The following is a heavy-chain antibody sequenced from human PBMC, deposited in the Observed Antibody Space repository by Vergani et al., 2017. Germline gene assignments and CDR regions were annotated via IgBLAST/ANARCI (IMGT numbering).Heavy chain of an antibody. CDR3: ARSIGYCAGATCRAYYFDH. CDR2: ININSGAT. V-gene: IGHV1-2*02. J-gene: IGHJ5*02. CDR1: GYTFSDHH. Sequence: QVQLVQSGAEVKKPGASVKVSCKASGYTFSDHHLHWVRQAPGQGLEWVGWININSGATKLAQKFQGRVTMGTDTSISTVYMALSSLRSDDTAVYYCARSIGYCAGATCRAYYFDHWGQGTRVTVSS. D-gene: IGHD2-21*01.